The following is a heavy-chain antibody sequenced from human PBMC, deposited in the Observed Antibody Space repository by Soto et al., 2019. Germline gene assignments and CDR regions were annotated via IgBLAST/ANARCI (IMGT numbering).Heavy chain of an antibody. V-gene: IGHV4-59*01. Sequence: PSETLSLTCTVSGGSISSYYWSWIRQPPGKGLEWIGYIYYSGSTNYNPSLKSRVTISVDTSKNQFSLKLSSVTAADTAVYYCARSNWNYVRYYYYGMDVWGHGTTVTVSS. J-gene: IGHJ6*02. CDR2: IYYSGST. CDR1: GGSISSYY. D-gene: IGHD1-7*01. CDR3: ARSNWNYVRYYYYGMDV.